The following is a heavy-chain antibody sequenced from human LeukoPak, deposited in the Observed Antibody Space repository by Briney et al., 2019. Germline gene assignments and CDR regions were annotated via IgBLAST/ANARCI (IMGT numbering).Heavy chain of an antibody. CDR2: ITGDGSST. D-gene: IGHD2/OR15-2a*01. V-gene: IGHV3-74*01. CDR3: VRLYVC. CDR1: GFTFSNYY. J-gene: IGHJ4*02. Sequence: GGSLRLSCTASGFTFSNYYMHWVPQVTGEGPVWVSRITGDGSSTSYTDSVKGRFTISRDNAKSTLCLQMNCLREEETALYYRVRLYVCWGEGSQATVSS.